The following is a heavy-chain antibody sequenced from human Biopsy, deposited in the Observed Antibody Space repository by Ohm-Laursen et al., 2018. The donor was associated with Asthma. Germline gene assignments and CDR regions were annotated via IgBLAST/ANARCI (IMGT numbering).Heavy chain of an antibody. V-gene: IGHV4-39*07. D-gene: IGHD3-3*01. CDR2: STQGGGT. J-gene: IGHJ6*02. Sequence: GTLSLTCTVSGGSISSSTYYWGWIRQPPGKGLEWIGESTQGGGTTFNPSLKSRVTISIDSSKSQLSLKVRSVTAADTAVYYCARGPEWNGLDVWGQGTTVTVSS. CDR1: GGSISSSTYY. CDR3: ARGPEWNGLDV.